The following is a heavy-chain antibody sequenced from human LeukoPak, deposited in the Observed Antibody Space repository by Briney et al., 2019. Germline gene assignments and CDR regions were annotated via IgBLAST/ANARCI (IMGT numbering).Heavy chain of an antibody. CDR2: ISGSDGST. D-gene: IGHD3-22*01. V-gene: IGHV3-23*01. CDR3: AKGSITMIVVVITEHDAFDI. CDR1: GFTFSSYV. J-gene: IGHJ3*02. Sequence: GGSLRLSCRDSGFTFSSYVMNWVRQAPGLGLEWVSAISGSDGSTYYADSVKGRFTISRDNSKNTLYLQMNSLRAEDTAVYYCAKGSITMIVVVITEHDAFDIWGQGTMVTVSS.